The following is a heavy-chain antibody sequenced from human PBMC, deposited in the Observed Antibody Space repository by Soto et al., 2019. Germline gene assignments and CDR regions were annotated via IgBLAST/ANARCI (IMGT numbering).Heavy chain of an antibody. V-gene: IGHV1-8*01. CDR3: ARRRRARGYCSGGICYPHYYYYYMDV. CDR2: MNPNSGNT. Sequence: ASVKVSCKASGYTFTSYDINWVRQATGQGLEWMGWMNPNSGNTGYAQKFQGRVTMTRNTSISTAYMELSSLRSEDTAVYYCARRRRARGYCSGGICYPHYYYYYMDVWGKGTTVTVSS. CDR1: GYTFTSYD. J-gene: IGHJ6*03. D-gene: IGHD2-15*01.